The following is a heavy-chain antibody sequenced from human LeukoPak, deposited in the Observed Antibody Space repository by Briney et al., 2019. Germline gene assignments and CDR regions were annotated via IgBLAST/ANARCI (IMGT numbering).Heavy chain of an antibody. CDR2: IKEDGSEK. CDR1: EFIFSRHW. J-gene: IGHJ4*02. D-gene: IGHD3-22*01. V-gene: IGHV3-7*01. CDR3: ARDHTNYWDTSGYLDN. Sequence: GGSLRLSCEVSEFIFSRHWMSWVRQAPGKGLEWVANIKEDGSEKFYVESVKGRFTISRDNSKNSLILHMNSLRAEDTAVYFCARDHTNYWDTSGYLDNWGQGTLVTVAS.